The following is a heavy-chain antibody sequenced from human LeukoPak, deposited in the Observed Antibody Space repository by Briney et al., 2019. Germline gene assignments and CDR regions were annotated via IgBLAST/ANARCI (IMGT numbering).Heavy chain of an antibody. J-gene: IGHJ6*02. CDR2: IYYSGST. CDR3: ARSLVATPIYYCYYGMDV. D-gene: IGHD5-12*01. Sequence: SETLSLTCTVSGGSISSYYWSWIRQPPGKGLEGIGDIYYSGSTNYNPSLKSRVTISVDTSKNQFSLKLSSVTAADTAVYYCARSLVATPIYYCYYGMDVWGQGTTVTVSS. V-gene: IGHV4-59*01. CDR1: GGSISSYY.